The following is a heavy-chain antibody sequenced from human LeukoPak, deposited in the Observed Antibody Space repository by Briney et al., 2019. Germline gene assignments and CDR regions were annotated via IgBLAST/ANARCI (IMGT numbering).Heavy chain of an antibody. Sequence: GGSLRLSCAAPGFTFSSYGMHWVRQAPGKGLEWVAFIRYDGSNKYYADSVKGRFTISRDNSKNTLYLQMNSLRAEDTAVYYCAKDQAPQDIVVVPAYWGQGTLVTVSS. V-gene: IGHV3-30*02. J-gene: IGHJ4*02. CDR1: GFTFSSYG. CDR3: AKDQAPQDIVVVPAY. D-gene: IGHD2-2*01. CDR2: IRYDGSNK.